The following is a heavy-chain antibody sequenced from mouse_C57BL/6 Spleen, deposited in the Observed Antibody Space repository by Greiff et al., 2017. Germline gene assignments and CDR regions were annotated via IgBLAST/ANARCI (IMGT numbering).Heavy chain of an antibody. V-gene: IGHV5-4*03. CDR3: ASNWGYFDV. CDR2: ISDGGSYT. CDR1: GFTFSSYA. Sequence: EVKLMESGGGLVKPGGSLKLSCAASGFTFSSYAMSWVRQTPEKRLEWVATISDGGSYTYYPDNVKGRFTISRDNAKNNLYLQMSHLKSEDTAMYYCASNWGYFDVWGTGTTVTVSS. J-gene: IGHJ1*03. D-gene: IGHD4-1*02.